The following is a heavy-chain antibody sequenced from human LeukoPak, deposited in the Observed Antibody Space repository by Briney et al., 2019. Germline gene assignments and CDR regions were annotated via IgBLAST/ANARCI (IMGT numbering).Heavy chain of an antibody. CDR1: RFTFSSYA. J-gene: IGHJ4*02. CDR2: ISGSGGST. Sequence: GGSLRLSCAASRFTFSSYAMSWVRQAPGKGLEWVSAISGSGGSTYYADSVKGRFTISRDNSKNTLYLQMNSLRAEDTAVYYCAKDGAALFYYDSSGSAPPIDYWGQGTLVTVSS. CDR3: AKDGAALFYYDSSGSAPPIDY. V-gene: IGHV3-23*01. D-gene: IGHD3-22*01.